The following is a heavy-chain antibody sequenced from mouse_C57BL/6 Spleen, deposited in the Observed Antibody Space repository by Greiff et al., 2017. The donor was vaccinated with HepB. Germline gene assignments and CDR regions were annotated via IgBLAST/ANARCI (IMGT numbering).Heavy chain of an antibody. CDR1: GYTFTSYW. D-gene: IGHD1-1*01. CDR3: ARSGYYGSSYYWYVDV. Sequence: QVHVKQPGTELVKPGASVKLSCKASGYTFTSYWMHWVKQRPGQGLEWIGNINPSNGGTNYNEKFKSKATLTVDKSSSTAYLQLSSLTSEDSAVYYCARSGYYGSSYYWYVDVWGTGTTVTVSS. V-gene: IGHV1-53*01. CDR2: INPSNGGT. J-gene: IGHJ1*03.